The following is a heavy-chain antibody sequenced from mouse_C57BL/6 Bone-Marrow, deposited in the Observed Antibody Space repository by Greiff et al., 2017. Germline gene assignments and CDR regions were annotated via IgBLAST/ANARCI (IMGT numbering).Heavy chain of an antibody. CDR3: ASPLYDGYYSYAMDY. V-gene: IGHV14-2*01. CDR1: GFNIKDYY. J-gene: IGHJ4*01. D-gene: IGHD2-3*01. CDR2: IDPEDGET. Sequence: EVQLVESGAELVKPGASVKLSCTASGFNIKDYYMHWVKQRTEQGLEWIGRIDPEDGETKYAPKFQGKATITADTSSNTAYLQLSSLTSEDTAVYYCASPLYDGYYSYAMDYWGQGTSVTVSA.